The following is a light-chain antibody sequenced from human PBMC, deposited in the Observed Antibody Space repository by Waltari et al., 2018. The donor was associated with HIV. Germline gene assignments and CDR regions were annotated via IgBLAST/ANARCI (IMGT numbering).Light chain of an antibody. CDR3: SSYTSSSTLV. V-gene: IGLV2-14*01. J-gene: IGLJ2*01. Sequence: QSAPTQPASVPGSPGQPLTISCTGTSTDDGAYHYASGDQQHPGKAPKLMIYDVSNRPSGVSNRFSGSKSGNTASLTISGLQAEDEADYYCSSYTSSSTLVFGGGTKLTVL. CDR2: DVS. CDR1: STDDGAYHY.